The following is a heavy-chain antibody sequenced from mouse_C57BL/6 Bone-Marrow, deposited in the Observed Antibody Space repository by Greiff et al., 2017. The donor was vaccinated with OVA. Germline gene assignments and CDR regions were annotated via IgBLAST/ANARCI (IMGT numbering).Heavy chain of an antibody. V-gene: IGHV5-12*01. D-gene: IGHD4-1*01. Sequence: EVMLVESGGGLVQPGGSLKLSCAASGFTFSDYYMYWVRQTPEKRLEWVAYISNGGGSTYYPDTVKGRFTISRDNAKNTLYLQMSRLKSEDTAMYYCARHWDVIDYWGQGTTLTVSS. CDR1: GFTFSDYY. J-gene: IGHJ2*01. CDR3: ARHWDVIDY. CDR2: ISNGGGST.